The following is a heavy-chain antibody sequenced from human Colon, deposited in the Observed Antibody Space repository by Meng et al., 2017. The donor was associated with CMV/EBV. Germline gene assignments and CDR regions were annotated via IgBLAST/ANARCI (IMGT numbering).Heavy chain of an antibody. CDR1: GFSLRTPEVG. CDR2: IYWDDDN. J-gene: IGHJ4*02. D-gene: IGHD6-19*01. V-gene: IGHV2-5*02. CDR3: AHGRGWLTDY. Sequence: QIPLKVSGPTLVKPTQTLTLTCTFSGFSLRTPEVGVHWIRQPPGKALEWLALIYWDDDNQFRPSLKNRITITKDTSKNQVVLTMTNMDPVDTATYYCAHGRGWLTDYWGQGTLVTVSS.